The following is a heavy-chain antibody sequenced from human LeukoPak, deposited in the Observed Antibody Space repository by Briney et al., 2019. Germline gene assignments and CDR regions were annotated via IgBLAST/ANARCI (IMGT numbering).Heavy chain of an antibody. CDR1: GFTVSSNY. Sequence: KPGGSLRLSCAASGFTVSSNYMSWVRQAPGKGLEWVSYISSSGTTIYYADSVRGRFTISRDTAKNSLSLQMNSLRADDTAVYFCARDRTDSYSYYGMDVWGQGTTVTVSS. V-gene: IGHV3-11*01. CDR2: ISSSGTTI. CDR3: ARDRTDSYSYYGMDV. J-gene: IGHJ6*02.